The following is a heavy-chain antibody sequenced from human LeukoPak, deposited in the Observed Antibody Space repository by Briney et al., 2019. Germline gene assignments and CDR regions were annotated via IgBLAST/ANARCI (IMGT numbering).Heavy chain of an antibody. D-gene: IGHD1-26*01. CDR2: ILDRGST. CDR1: DDSIRTNHYY. V-gene: IGHV4-39*07. Sequence: TASETLFLTCTVSDDSIRTNHYYWGWIRQPPGKGLEWIGRILDRGSTYYNPSLKSRVTISVDTSRNQFSLNLRSVTAADTAVYYCARSLSRLLAYFDLWGRGTLVTVSS. CDR3: ARSLSRLLAYFDL. J-gene: IGHJ2*01.